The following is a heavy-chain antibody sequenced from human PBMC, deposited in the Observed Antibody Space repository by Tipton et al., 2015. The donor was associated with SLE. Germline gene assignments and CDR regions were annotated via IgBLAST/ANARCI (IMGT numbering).Heavy chain of an antibody. CDR1: GFRFSVYV. CDR3: AKNMGDGTGAFDY. V-gene: IGHV3-23*01. Sequence: SLRLSCAGSGFRFSVYVMSWVRQAPGKGLEWLSSISGNSDDTYYADSVKGRFTISRDNSKNTVFLQMSLLRVDDTAVYFCAKNMGDGTGAFDYWGQGSLVTVSS. D-gene: IGHD3-10*01. J-gene: IGHJ4*02. CDR2: ISGNSDDT.